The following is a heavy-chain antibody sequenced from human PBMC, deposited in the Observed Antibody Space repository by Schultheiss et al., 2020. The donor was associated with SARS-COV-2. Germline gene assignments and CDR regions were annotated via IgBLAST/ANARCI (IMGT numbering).Heavy chain of an antibody. CDR2: IYPGDSDT. V-gene: IGHV5-51*01. J-gene: IGHJ5*02. Sequence: GSLRLSCKGSGYTFTTYWIAWVRQMPGKGLEWMGAIYPGDSDTRYGPSFQGQVTISADKSINTAYLQWSSLKASDTAMYYCARQRYSGFDFDIWGQGTLVTVSS. CDR1: GYTFTTYW. D-gene: IGHD5-12*01. CDR3: ARQRYSGFDFDI.